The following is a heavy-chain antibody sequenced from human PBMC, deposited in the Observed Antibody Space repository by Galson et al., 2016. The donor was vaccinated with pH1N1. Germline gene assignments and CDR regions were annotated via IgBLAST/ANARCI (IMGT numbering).Heavy chain of an antibody. Sequence: SLRLSCAVSGFIFTGYTMNWVRQAPGKGLEWVSSITSASFHTYYADSVKGRFTISRDNAKNSLFLQMNSLRAEDTALYYCARDRSGRGVGSSYHMDVWGQGTTVTVSS. CDR1: GFIFTGYT. CDR3: ARDRSGRGVGSSYHMDV. CDR2: ITSASFHT. D-gene: IGHD3-10*01. V-gene: IGHV3-21*01. J-gene: IGHJ6*02.